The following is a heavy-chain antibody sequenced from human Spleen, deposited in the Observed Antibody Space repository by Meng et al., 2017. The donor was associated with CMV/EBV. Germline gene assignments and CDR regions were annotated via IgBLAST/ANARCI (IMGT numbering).Heavy chain of an antibody. V-gene: IGHV3-23*01. J-gene: IGHJ4*02. CDR3: AKEGSSGYDYFDY. D-gene: IGHD5-12*01. Sequence: GESLKISCAASGFTFSSYAMSWVRQAPGKGLEWVSAINANGGSTYYADSVKGHFTISRDNSKNTLFLQMNSLRAEDTAVYYCAKEGSSGYDYFDYWGQGTLVTVSS. CDR1: GFTFSSYA. CDR2: INANGGST.